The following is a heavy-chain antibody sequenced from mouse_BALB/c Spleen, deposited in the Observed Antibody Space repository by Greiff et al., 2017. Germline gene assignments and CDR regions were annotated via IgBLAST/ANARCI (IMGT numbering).Heavy chain of an antibody. V-gene: IGHV1-80*01. CDR1: GYAFSSYW. Sequence: VKLMESGAELVRPGSSVKISCKASGYAFSSYWMNWVKQRPGQGLEWIGQIYPGDGDTNYNGKFKGKATLTADKSSSTAYMQLSSLTSEDSAVYFCARGPAWFAYWGQGTTLTVSS. CDR2: IYPGDGDT. CDR3: ARGPAWFAY. J-gene: IGHJ2*01. D-gene: IGHD2-2*01.